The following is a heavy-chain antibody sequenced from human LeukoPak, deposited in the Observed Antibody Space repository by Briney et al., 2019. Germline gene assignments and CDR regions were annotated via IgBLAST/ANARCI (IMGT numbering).Heavy chain of an antibody. D-gene: IGHD5-18*01. J-gene: IGHJ3*02. CDR2: INPNSGGT. V-gene: IGHV1-2*02. Sequence: ASVKVSCKASGYTFTGYYMHWVRQAPGQGLEWMGWINPNSGGTNYAQKFQGRVTMTRDTSISTAYMELSRLRSDDTAVYYCARAGTYSYGLDDAFDIWGQGTMVTVSS. CDR3: ARAGTYSYGLDDAFDI. CDR1: GYTFTGYY.